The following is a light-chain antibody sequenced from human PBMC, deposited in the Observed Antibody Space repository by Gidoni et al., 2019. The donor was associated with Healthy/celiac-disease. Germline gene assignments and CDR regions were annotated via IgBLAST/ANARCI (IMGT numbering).Light chain of an antibody. CDR2: GES. CDR1: QSVSSN. CDR3: QQYNNWPPFT. J-gene: IGKJ3*01. V-gene: IGKV3-15*01. Sequence: EIVLTQSPATLSVSPGERATISCRASQSVSSNLAWYQQKPGQAPRLLIYGESTRATGIPARFSGSGSGTEFTLSSSSLESEDVAVYYCQQYNNWPPFTFGPGTKVDIK.